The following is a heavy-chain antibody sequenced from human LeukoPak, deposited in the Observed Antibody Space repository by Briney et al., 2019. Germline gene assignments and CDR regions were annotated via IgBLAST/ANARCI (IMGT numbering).Heavy chain of an antibody. CDR1: GFTFPRYA. CDR2: IGGSGANT. V-gene: IGHV3-23*01. CDR3: ARGRGYSYDTDY. D-gene: IGHD5-18*01. J-gene: IGHJ4*02. Sequence: PGGSLRLSCVASGFTFPRYAMNWVRQAPGKGLEWVSGIGGSGANTYYAEYVKGRFTISRDNAKNSLYLQMNSLRAEDTAVYYCARGRGYSYDTDYWGQGTLVTVSS.